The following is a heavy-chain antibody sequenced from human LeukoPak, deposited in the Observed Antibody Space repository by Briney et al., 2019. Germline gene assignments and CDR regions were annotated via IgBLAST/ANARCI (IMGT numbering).Heavy chain of an antibody. CDR1: DGSIRGFSYY. J-gene: IGHJ4*02. V-gene: IGHV4-39*07. D-gene: IGHD6-13*01. CDR3: ARTAAAAGDPFDF. Sequence: SETLSLTCSVSDGSIRGFSYYWGWIRQPPGKGLQWIGSVYYSGSAYSSPPLKSRVTISVDTSKNQFSLILTSLTAADTAVYYCARTAAAAGDPFDFWGQGILVTVSS. CDR2: VYYSGSA.